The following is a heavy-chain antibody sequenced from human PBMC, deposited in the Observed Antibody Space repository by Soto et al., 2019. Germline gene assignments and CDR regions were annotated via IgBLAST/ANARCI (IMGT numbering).Heavy chain of an antibody. CDR1: GYTFTGYY. CDR3: ARDSAYYYGSGSYYQYYYGMDV. CDR2: INPNSGGT. Sequence: ASVKVSCKASGYTFTGYYMHWVRQAPGQGLEWMGWINPNSGGTNYAQKFQGWVTMTRDTSISTAYMELSRLRSDDTAVYYCARDSAYYYGSGSYYQYYYGMDVWGQGTTVTVSS. J-gene: IGHJ6*02. D-gene: IGHD3-10*01. V-gene: IGHV1-2*04.